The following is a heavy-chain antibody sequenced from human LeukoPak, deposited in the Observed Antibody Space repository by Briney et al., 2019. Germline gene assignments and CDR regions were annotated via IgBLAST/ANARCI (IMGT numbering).Heavy chain of an antibody. CDR3: AKGALLPATFDY. D-gene: IGHD2-2*01. CDR2: IYYSGST. CDR1: GGSISSGDYY. Sequence: PSETLSLTCTVSGGSISSGDYYWSWIRQPPGKGLEWIGYIYYSGSTYYNPSPKSRVTISVDTSKNQFSLKLSSVTAADTAVYYCAKGALLPATFDYWGQGTLVTVSS. J-gene: IGHJ4*02. V-gene: IGHV4-30-4*08.